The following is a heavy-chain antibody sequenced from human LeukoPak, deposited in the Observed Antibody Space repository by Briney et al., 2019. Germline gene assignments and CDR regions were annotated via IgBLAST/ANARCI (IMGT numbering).Heavy chain of an antibody. D-gene: IGHD1-1*01. CDR2: IYYSGST. CDR1: GGSISSYY. CDR3: ASTGTRPYDAFDI. V-gene: IGHV4-59*01. Sequence: SETLSLTCTGSGGSISSYYWSWIRQPPGKGLEWIGYIYYSGSTNYNPSLKSRVTISVDASKNQFSLKLSSVTAADTAVYYCASTGTRPYDAFDIWGQGTMVTVSS. J-gene: IGHJ3*02.